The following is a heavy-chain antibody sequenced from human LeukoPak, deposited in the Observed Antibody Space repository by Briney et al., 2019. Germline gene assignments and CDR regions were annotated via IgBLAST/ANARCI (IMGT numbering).Heavy chain of an antibody. D-gene: IGHD2-21*01. V-gene: IGHV4-39*07. CDR2: INHSGST. CDR3: ARGHQLFN. CDR1: GGSIRSSYYY. Sequence: SETLSLTCTVSGGSIRSSYYYWGWIRQPPGKGLEWIGEINHSGSTNYNPSLKSRVTISVDTSKNQFSLKLSSVTAADTAVYYCARGHQLFNWGQGTLVTVSS. J-gene: IGHJ4*02.